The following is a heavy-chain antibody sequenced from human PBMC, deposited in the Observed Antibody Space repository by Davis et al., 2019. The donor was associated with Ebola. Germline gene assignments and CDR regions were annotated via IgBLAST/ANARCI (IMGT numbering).Heavy chain of an antibody. V-gene: IGHV3-48*04. CDR2: ISSSGSTI. CDR1: GFTFSSYG. D-gene: IGHD4-11*01. Sequence: GGSLRLSCAASGFTFSSYGMHWVRQAPGKGLEWVSYISSSGSTIYYADSVKGRFTISRDNAKNSLYLQMNSLRAEDTAVYYCARGMTTVTTGWFDPWGQGTLVTVSS. CDR3: ARGMTTVTTGWFDP. J-gene: IGHJ5*02.